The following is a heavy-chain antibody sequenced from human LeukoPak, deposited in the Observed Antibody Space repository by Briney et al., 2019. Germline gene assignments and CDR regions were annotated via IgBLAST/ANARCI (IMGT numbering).Heavy chain of an antibody. Sequence: GGSLRLSCAASGFIIRSYWMSWVRQAPGKGLEWVANIKQDGSEKYYVDSVKGRFTISRDNAKNSLYLQMSSLRADDMAVYYCATLVATTRFDYWGQGTLVTVSS. CDR1: GFIIRSYW. CDR3: ATLVATTRFDY. V-gene: IGHV3-7*01. CDR2: IKQDGSEK. J-gene: IGHJ4*02. D-gene: IGHD5-12*01.